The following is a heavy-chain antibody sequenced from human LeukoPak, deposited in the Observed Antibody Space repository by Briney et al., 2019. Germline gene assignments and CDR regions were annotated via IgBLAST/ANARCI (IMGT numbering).Heavy chain of an antibody. CDR2: IYYSGRT. V-gene: IGHV4-59*01. J-gene: IGHJ4*02. CDR1: GGSISSYY. CDR3: ARTLSDSGLSY. D-gene: IGHD3/OR15-3a*01. Sequence: SETLSLTCTVSGGSISSYYWSWIRQPPGKGLEWIGYIYYSGRTSYNPSLKSRVTISVDTSKNQFSLRLSSVTAADTAVYYCARTLSDSGLSYWGQGTLVTVSS.